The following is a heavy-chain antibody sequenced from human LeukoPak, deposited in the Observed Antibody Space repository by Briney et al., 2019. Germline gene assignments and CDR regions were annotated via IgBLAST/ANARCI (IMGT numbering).Heavy chain of an antibody. CDR2: INYSGST. V-gene: IGHV4-59*12. CDR1: GGSISNYY. Sequence: SETLSLTCTVSGGSISNYYWSWIRQPPGKGLEWIGDINYSGSTNYNPSLKSRVTISVDTSKNLFSLNLSSVTAADTAVYYCAREQSASSRYYFDYWGQGTLVTVSS. CDR3: AREQSASSRYYFDY. D-gene: IGHD6-19*01. J-gene: IGHJ4*02.